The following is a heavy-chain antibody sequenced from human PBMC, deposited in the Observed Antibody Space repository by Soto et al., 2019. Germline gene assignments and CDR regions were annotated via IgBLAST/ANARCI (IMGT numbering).Heavy chain of an antibody. V-gene: IGHV4-59*11. CDR3: AIDREEVVATIPDYYYYYMDV. CDR2: IYYSGST. D-gene: IGHD5-12*01. J-gene: IGHJ6*03. CDR1: GGSINNHY. Sequence: SETLSLTCTVSGGSINNHYWSWIRQPPGQGLEWIGYIYYSGSTNYNPSLKSRVTMSVDTSKNQFSLKLSSLTAADTAVYYCAIDREEVVATIPDYYYYYMDVWGKGTTVT.